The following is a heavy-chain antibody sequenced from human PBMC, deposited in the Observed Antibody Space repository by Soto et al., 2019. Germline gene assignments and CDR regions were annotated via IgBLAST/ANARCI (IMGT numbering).Heavy chain of an antibody. V-gene: IGHV3-9*01. Sequence: SLKISCAASGFTFEDYAMHWVRQGPGKGLEWVSGISWNSGSVGYGDSVKGRITISRDNARNSLYLQMNSLRPEDTALYYCAKGLGEHLIGGFDYWGQGTLVTVSS. D-gene: IGHD6-6*01. J-gene: IGHJ4*02. CDR3: AKGLGEHLIGGFDY. CDR2: ISWNSGSV. CDR1: GFTFEDYA.